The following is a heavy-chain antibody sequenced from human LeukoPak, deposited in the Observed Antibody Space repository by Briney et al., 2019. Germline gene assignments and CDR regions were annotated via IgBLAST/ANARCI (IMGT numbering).Heavy chain of an antibody. CDR1: GGSISSSNW. V-gene: IGHV4-4*02. CDR3: ARTPTTRITIFGVVIIRHRYFDY. J-gene: IGHJ4*02. D-gene: IGHD3-3*01. CDR2: IYHSGST. Sequence: PSGTLSLTCAVSGGSISSSNWWSWVRQPPGKGLEWIGEIYHSGSTNYNPSLKSRVTISVDTSKNQFSLKLSSVTAADTAVYYCARTPTTRITIFGVVIIRHRYFDYWGQGTLVTVSS.